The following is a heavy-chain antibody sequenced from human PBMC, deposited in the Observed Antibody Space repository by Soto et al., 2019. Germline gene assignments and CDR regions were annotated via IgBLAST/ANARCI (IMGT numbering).Heavy chain of an antibody. CDR2: IIPYNGNT. J-gene: IGHJ4*02. D-gene: IGHD6-19*01. CDR3: ASDALGLQWLPYYSDY. CDR1: GYTFPSYG. V-gene: IGHV1-18*01. Sequence: QVQLVQSGAEVKKPGASVKVSCKASGYTFPSYGITWVRQAPGQGLEWMGWIIPYNGNTNYAQKLQGRVSMTTDTPTRTAYMELRSLRSDDTAVYYCASDALGLQWLPYYSDYWGQGTLVTVSS.